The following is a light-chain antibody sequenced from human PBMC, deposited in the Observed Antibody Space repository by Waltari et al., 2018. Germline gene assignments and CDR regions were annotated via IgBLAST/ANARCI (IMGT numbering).Light chain of an antibody. V-gene: IGLV1-47*01. Sequence: QSVLTQPPSVSETPGQRVTISCSGGSSDIGSNFVYRYQHVPGTAPRLLRSRNDQRPSGVPDGFAGSKSGTSASLASSGLRPEDEADYYCAAWDGSLSGWVFGGGTKVTVL. CDR2: RND. CDR1: SSDIGSNF. CDR3: AAWDGSLSGWV. J-gene: IGLJ3*02.